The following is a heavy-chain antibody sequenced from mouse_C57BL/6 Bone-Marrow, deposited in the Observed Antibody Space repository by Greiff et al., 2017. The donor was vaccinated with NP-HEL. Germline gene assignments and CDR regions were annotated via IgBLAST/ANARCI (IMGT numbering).Heavy chain of an antibody. CDR1: GFTFSDYY. CDR3: ARERCNYVKGRRGWYFDV. V-gene: IGHV5-16*01. J-gene: IGHJ1*03. CDR2: INYDGSST. D-gene: IGHD2-1*01. Sequence: EVKLMESEGGLVQPGSSMKLSCTASGFTFSDYYMAWVRQVPEKGLEWVANINYDGSSTYYLDSLKSRFIISRDNAKNILYLQMSSLKSEDTATYYCARERCNYVKGRRGWYFDVWGTGTTVTVSS.